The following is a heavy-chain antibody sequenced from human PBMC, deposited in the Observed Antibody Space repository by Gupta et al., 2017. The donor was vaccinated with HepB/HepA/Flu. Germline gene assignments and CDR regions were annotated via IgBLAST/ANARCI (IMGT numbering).Heavy chain of an antibody. CDR1: GFHFSSYG. J-gene: IGHJ4*02. V-gene: IGHV3-30*18. Sequence: QVQLVESGGGVVQPGRSLRLSCAASGFHFSSYGMHWISQAPGKGLEWVAFISYDGSNKYYADSVKGRFTISRDNSKNTLYLQMNSLRAEDTAVYYCAKVIPSRYGDYYDYWGQGTLVTVSS. CDR3: AKVIPSRYGDYYDY. CDR2: ISYDGSNK. D-gene: IGHD4/OR15-4a*01.